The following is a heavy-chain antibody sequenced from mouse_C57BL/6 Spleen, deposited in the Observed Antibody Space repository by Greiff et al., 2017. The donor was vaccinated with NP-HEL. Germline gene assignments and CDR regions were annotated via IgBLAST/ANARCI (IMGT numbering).Heavy chain of an antibody. Sequence: VKLQQPGAELVKPGASVKLSCKASGYTFTSYWMQWVKQRPGQGLEWIGEIDPSDSYTNYNQKFKGKATLTVDTSSSTAYMQLSSLTSEDSAVYYCARHYYGPVDYWGQGTTLTVSS. D-gene: IGHD1-1*01. CDR2: IDPSDSYT. V-gene: IGHV1-50*01. CDR3: ARHYYGPVDY. CDR1: GYTFTSYW. J-gene: IGHJ2*01.